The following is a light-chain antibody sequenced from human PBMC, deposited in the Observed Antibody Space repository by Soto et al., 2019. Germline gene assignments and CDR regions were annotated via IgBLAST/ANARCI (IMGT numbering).Light chain of an antibody. V-gene: IGKV1-6*01. J-gene: IGKJ4*01. CDR2: AAS. Sequence: IQMTQSPSSLSASFGDRVTIXXRASQGISNDLGWYQQKPGKAPKVXIYAASRLQSGVPSRFSGSGSGTDFTLTISSLQPEDYATYFCLQDYNYPLTFGGGTKVDIK. CDR1: QGISND. CDR3: LQDYNYPLT.